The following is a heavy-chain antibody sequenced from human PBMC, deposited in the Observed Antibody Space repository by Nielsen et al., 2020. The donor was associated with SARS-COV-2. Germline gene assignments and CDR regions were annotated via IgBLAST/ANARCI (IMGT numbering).Heavy chain of an antibody. Sequence: GESLKISCKGSGYSFTSHWITWVRQMPGKGLEWMGRIDHSDSYVDYSPSFQGHVAISADKYISTAYLQWSSLKASDTAMYYCARYASEYYYYYYMDVWGTGTTVTVPS. J-gene: IGHJ6*03. CDR2: IDHSDSYV. V-gene: IGHV5-10-1*01. CDR3: ARYASEYYYYYYMDV. CDR1: GYSFTSHW. D-gene: IGHD2-2*01.